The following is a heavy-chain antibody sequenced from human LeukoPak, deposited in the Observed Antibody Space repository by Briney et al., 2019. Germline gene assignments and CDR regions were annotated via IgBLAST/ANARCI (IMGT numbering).Heavy chain of an antibody. CDR2: IITDTGKS. CDR1: GYTFTSKS. V-gene: IGHV7-4-1*02. D-gene: IGHD3-10*01. J-gene: IGHJ4*02. CDR3: AREVLRHDY. Sequence: ASVKVSCKASGYTFTSKSINWVRQAPGQGLEWMGWIITDTGKSTYAQGFTGRFVFSLDTSVSTAYLQISGLKAEDTAVYYCAREVLRHDYWGQGTLVTVSS.